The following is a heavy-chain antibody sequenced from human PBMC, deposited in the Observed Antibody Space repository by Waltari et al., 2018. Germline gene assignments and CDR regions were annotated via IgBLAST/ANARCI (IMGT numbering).Heavy chain of an antibody. D-gene: IGHD1-26*01. J-gene: IGHJ6*02. Sequence: QVQLQQSGPAVLAPSETLSLTCNVSGGSLNEYYWSWIRQPPGKGLEWIGYLFASVDTNYNPSLRSRVAISADLSKNQVSLIVTSVTTADTAVYYCARDWDYGLDVWGQGTTVTVSS. CDR1: GGSLNEYY. CDR2: LFASVDT. V-gene: IGHV4-59*01. CDR3: ARDWDYGLDV.